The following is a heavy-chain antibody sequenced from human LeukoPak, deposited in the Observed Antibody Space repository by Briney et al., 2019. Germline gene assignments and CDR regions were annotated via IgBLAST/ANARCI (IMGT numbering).Heavy chain of an antibody. CDR3: ARGYDYFDY. V-gene: IGHV3-48*02. CDR1: GFTFSRYS. J-gene: IGHJ4*02. Sequence: GGSLRLSCAASGFTFSRYSMNWVRQAPGKGLEWVSYISSSSSPIYYADSVKGRFTISRDNAKNSLYLQTNSLRDEDTAVYYCARGYDYFDYWGQGTLVTVSS. CDR2: ISSSSSPI. D-gene: IGHD3-16*01.